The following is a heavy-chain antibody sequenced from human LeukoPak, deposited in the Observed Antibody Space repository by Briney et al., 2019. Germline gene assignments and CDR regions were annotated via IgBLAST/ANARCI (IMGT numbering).Heavy chain of an antibody. CDR1: GGSFSGYY. CDR3: AIARSGWLRYYFDY. CDR2: INHSGST. V-gene: IGHV4-34*01. J-gene: IGHJ4*02. Sequence: SETLSLTCAVYGGSFSGYYWSWIRQPPGKGLEWIGEINHSGSTNYNPSLKSRVTISVDTSKNQFSLKLSSVTAADTAVYYCAIARSGWLRYYFDYWGQGTLVTVSP. D-gene: IGHD6-19*01.